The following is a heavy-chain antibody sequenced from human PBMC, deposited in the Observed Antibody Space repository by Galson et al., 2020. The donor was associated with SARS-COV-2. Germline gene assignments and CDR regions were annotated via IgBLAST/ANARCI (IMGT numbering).Heavy chain of an antibody. CDR2: INNDGRST. CDR1: GFTFNSYW. J-gene: IGHJ4*02. D-gene: IGHD4-17*01. CDR3: ARELNDYGDYGLSY. V-gene: IGHV3-74*01. Sequence: GGSLRLSCAGSGFTFNSYWMHWVRQVPGKGLVWVSRINNDGRSTDYVDAVKGRFTISRDNAKNTLYLQMNSLRAEDTAVYYCARELNDYGDYGLSYWGQGTLVTVSS.